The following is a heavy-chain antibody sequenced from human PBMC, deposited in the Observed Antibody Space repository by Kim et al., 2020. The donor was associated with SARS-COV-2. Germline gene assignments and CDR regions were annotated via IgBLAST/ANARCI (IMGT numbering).Heavy chain of an antibody. V-gene: IGHV3-21*01. CDR1: GFTFSSYS. J-gene: IGHJ6*02. D-gene: IGHD6-19*01. CDR3: ARVAVAGSPSPGYYYYYGMDV. CDR2: ISSSSSYI. Sequence: GGSLRLSCAASGFTFSSYSMNWVRQAPGKGLEWVSSISSSSSYIYYADSVKGRFTISRDNAKNSLYLQMNSLRAEDTAVYYCARVAVAGSPSPGYYYYYGMDVWGQGTTVTVSS.